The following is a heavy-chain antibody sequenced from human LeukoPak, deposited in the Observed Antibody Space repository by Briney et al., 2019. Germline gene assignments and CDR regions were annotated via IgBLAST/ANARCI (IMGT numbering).Heavy chain of an antibody. CDR2: IYSGGTT. D-gene: IGHD3-9*01. CDR3: ARGSDYGLLSGHYPSGYYFDY. CDR1: GFTVSSNY. V-gene: IGHV3-53*04. Sequence: GGSLRLSCEASGFTVSSNYMSWVRQAPGKGLEWVSVIYSGGTTFYADSVKGRFTISRHTSNNTLYLQMNSLRPEDTAVYYCARGSDYGLLSGHYPSGYYFDYWGQGTLVTVSS. J-gene: IGHJ4*02.